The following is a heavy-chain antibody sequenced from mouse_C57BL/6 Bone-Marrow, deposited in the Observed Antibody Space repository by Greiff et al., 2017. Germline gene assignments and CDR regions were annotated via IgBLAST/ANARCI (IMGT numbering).Heavy chain of an antibody. Sequence: MPGQGLEWIGEIDPSDSYTNYNQKFKGKSTLTVDKSSSTAYMQLSSLTSEDSAVYYCARGFYDGYYVSYWYFDVWGTGTTVTVSS. D-gene: IGHD2-3*01. J-gene: IGHJ1*03. CDR3: ARGFYDGYYVSYWYFDV. CDR2: IDPSDSYT. V-gene: IGHV1-69*01.